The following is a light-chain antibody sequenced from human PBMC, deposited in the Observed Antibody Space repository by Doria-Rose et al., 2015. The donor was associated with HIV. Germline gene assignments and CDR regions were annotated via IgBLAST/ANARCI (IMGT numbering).Light chain of an antibody. CDR3: QQYYDTPS. CDR2: WAS. V-gene: IGKV4-1*01. J-gene: IGKJ3*01. Sequence: DIRMTQSPESLGMSLGERAALNCKSNQSLLYTSKNYLAWYQQKPGQPPKLLIDWASTRQSGVPARFSGSGSGTDFTLTIGSLEAEDVAVYYCQQYYDTPSFGPGTTVDIK. CDR1: QSLLYTSKNY.